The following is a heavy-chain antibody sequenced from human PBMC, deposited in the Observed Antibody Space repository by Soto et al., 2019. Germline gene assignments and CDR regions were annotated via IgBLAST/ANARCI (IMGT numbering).Heavy chain of an antibody. CDR1: GGTFSSYT. V-gene: IGHV1-69*02. Sequence: SVKVSCKASGGTFSSYTISWVRQAPGQGLEWMGRIIPILGIANYAQKFQGRVTITADKSTSTAYMELSSLRSEDTAVYYCARRDYDYVWGSYRYAGMDVWGQGTTVTVSS. CDR2: IIPILGIA. CDR3: ARRDYDYVWGSYRYAGMDV. J-gene: IGHJ6*02. D-gene: IGHD3-16*02.